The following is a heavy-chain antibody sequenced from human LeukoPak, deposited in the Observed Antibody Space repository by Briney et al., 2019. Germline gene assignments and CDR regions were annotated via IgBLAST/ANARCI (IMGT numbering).Heavy chain of an antibody. D-gene: IGHD3-10*01. V-gene: IGHV4-34*01. J-gene: IGHJ2*01. Sequence: SEPLSLTCAVSGGSLNNYFWNWIRQAPGKGLEWIGEVSDCGRSNYNPSLESRLTISVDTSKDQCSLNLYSVTAADTAVYYCARCEGVVGAPFDLWGRGTLVTVSS. CDR2: VSDCGRS. CDR1: GGSLNNYF. CDR3: ARCEGVVGAPFDL.